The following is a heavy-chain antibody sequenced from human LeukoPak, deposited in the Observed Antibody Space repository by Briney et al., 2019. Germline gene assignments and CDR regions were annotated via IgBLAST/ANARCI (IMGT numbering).Heavy chain of an antibody. CDR3: AREYGTMIVVVIPLRYFDY. D-gene: IGHD3-22*01. J-gene: IGHJ4*02. CDR2: IYYRGST. CDR1: GGSISSSSYY. V-gene: IGHV4-39*02. Sequence: SETLSLTCTVSGGSISSSSYYWGWIRQPPGKGLEWIGSIYYRGSTYYNPSLKSRVTISVDTSRNQFSLKLSSVTAADTAVYYCAREYGTMIVVVIPLRYFDYWGQGTLVTVSS.